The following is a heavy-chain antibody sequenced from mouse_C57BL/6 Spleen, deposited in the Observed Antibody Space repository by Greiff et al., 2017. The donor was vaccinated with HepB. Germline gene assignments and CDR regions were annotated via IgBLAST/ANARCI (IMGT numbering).Heavy chain of an antibody. J-gene: IGHJ4*01. V-gene: IGHV1-55*01. CDR1: GYTFTSYW. D-gene: IGHD2-5*01. CDR3: ARDSNYRVGAMDY. Sequence: QVQLKESGAELVKPGASVKMSCKASGYTFTSYWITWVKQRPGQGLEWIGDIYPGSGSTNYNEKFKSKATLTVDTSSSTAYMQLSSLTSEDSAVYYCARDSNYRVGAMDYWGQGTSVTVSS. CDR2: IYPGSGST.